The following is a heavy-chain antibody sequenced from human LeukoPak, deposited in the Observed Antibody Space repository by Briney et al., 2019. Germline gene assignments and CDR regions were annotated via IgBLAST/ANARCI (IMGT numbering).Heavy chain of an antibody. V-gene: IGHV1-69*05. Sequence: SVKVSCKASGGTFSSYAISWVRQAPGQGLEWMGRIIPIFGTANYAQKFQGRVTITTDESTSTAYMELSSLRSEDTAVYYCARDLGAAAAGTNYWGQGTPVTVSS. CDR2: IIPIFGTA. CDR3: ARDLGAAAAGTNY. J-gene: IGHJ4*02. CDR1: GGTFSSYA. D-gene: IGHD6-13*01.